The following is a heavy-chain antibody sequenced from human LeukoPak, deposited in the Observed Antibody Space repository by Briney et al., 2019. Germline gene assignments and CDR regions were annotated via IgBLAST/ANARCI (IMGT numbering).Heavy chain of an antibody. D-gene: IGHD3-3*01. J-gene: IGHJ4*02. Sequence: PSETLSLTCTVSGGSISSDYWGWIRQPPGKGLEWIGYIYYTGSTNYNPSLKSRVTISVDTSKNHFSLNLSSVTAADTAVYYCARERRTSIFGVVSRQFDYWGQGTLVTVSS. CDR3: ARERRTSIFGVVSRQFDY. CDR2: IYYTGST. V-gene: IGHV4-59*01. CDR1: GGSISSDY.